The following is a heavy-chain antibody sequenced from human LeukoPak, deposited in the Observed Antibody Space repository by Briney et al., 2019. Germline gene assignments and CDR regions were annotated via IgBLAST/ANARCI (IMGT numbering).Heavy chain of an antibody. CDR2: INPSGST. CDR3: ARSIAAAGLHDAFDI. J-gene: IGHJ3*02. CDR1: GGSLSGYY. V-gene: IGHV4-34*01. D-gene: IGHD6-13*01. Sequence: PSETLSLTCAVYGGSLSGYYWNWIRQTPGRGLEWIGEINPSGSTNYNPSLKSRVTISVDTSKSQFSLKLSSVTAADTAVYYCARSIAAAGLHDAFDIWGQGTMVTVSS.